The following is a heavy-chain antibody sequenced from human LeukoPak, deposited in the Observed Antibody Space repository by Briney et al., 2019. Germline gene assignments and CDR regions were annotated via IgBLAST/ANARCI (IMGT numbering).Heavy chain of an antibody. CDR3: ARGRILTGYPD. Sequence: ASVTVSFTSSGYTFTSYDINWVRQATGQGLEWMGWMNPNSGNTGYAQKFQGRVTMTRNTSISTAYMELSSLRSEDTAVYCCARGRILTGYPDWGQGTLVTVSS. J-gene: IGHJ4*02. CDR1: GYTFTSYD. D-gene: IGHD3-9*01. CDR2: MNPNSGNT. V-gene: IGHV1-8*01.